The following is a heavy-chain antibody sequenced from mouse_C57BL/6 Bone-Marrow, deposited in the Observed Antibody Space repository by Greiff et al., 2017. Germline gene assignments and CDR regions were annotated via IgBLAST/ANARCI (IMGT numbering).Heavy chain of an antibody. V-gene: IGHV1-69*01. Sequence: QVQLQQPGAELVMPGASVKLSCKASGYTFTSYWMHWVKQRPGQGLEWIGEIDPSDSYTNYNQKFKGKSTLTVDKSSSTAYMQLSSLTSDDSAVYYCAREGLYYYYDEGDYYAMDYWGQGTSVTVSS. CDR1: GYTFTSYW. J-gene: IGHJ4*01. D-gene: IGHD2-4*01. CDR2: IDPSDSYT. CDR3: AREGLYYYYDEGDYYAMDY.